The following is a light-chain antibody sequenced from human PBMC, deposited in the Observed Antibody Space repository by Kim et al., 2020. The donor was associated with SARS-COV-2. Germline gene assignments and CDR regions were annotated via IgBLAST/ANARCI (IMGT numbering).Light chain of an antibody. CDR3: QQTYSTPRT. J-gene: IGKJ1*01. V-gene: IGKV1-39*01. Sequence: ASVGDRVTIISRASQTISSYLHWYHQKSGTAPKLLIYAASSLQSGVPSRFSGSGSGTDFTLTINNLQPEDFATYYCQQTYSTPRTFGQGTKVDIK. CDR1: QTISSY. CDR2: AAS.